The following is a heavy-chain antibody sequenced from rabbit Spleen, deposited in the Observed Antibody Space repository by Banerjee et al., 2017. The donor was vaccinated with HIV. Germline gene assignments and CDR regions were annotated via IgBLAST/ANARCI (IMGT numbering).Heavy chain of an antibody. Sequence: QSLEESGGDLVQPGASLTLTCKASGFTFSGYYMYWVRQAPGKGLEWIASILTGSSSSGYYASWAKGRFTISKTSSTTVTLQMTSLTAADTATYFCARSNDSNDRFNLWGPGTLVTVS. CDR1: GFTFSGYY. CDR3: ARSNDSNDRFNL. CDR2: ILTGSSSSG. J-gene: IGHJ4*01. D-gene: IGHD2-1*01. V-gene: IGHV1S40*01.